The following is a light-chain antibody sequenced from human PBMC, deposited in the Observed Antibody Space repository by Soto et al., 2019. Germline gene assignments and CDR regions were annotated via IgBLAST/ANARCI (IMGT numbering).Light chain of an antibody. CDR2: DAS. Sequence: DIQMTQSPSSLSASVGDRVTITCQASQDITNYLNWYQQKPGKGPKLLIYDASKSETGVPTRFSGSGSGTDFTFTISSLQPEDIATYYCQQYDKLRVTFGPGTKLEIK. CDR3: QQYDKLRVT. V-gene: IGKV1-33*01. J-gene: IGKJ2*01. CDR1: QDITNY.